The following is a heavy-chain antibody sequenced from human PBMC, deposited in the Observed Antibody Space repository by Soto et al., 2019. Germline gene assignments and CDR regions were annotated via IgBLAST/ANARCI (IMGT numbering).Heavy chain of an antibody. V-gene: IGHV1-3*05. D-gene: IGHD6-19*01. CDR3: ARVYAGVAGTDY. Sequence: QVKLVQSGAEEKKPGASVKVSCKASGYTFTSYAMHWVRQAPGQRLEWMGWINAGNGNTKYSQKFQGRVTITRDTSASTAYMELSSLRSEDTAVYYCARVYAGVAGTDYWGQGTLVTVSS. CDR1: GYTFTSYA. J-gene: IGHJ4*02. CDR2: INAGNGNT.